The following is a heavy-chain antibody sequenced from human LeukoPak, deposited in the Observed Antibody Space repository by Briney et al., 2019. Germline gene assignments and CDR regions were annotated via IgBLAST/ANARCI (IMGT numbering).Heavy chain of an antibody. CDR3: ARGGSGSSKYWVF. J-gene: IGHJ4*02. Sequence: PGGSLRLSCAAGFTLSPYWMTWVRQAPGRGLEWVANIDGDGSDKYYGDSVKGRFSISRDNAGNSLFLQMNNLRVEDSAVYYCARGGSGSSKYWVFWGQGTLVTVSS. CDR2: IDGDGSDK. V-gene: IGHV3-7*01. D-gene: IGHD2-8*02. CDR1: GFTLSPYW.